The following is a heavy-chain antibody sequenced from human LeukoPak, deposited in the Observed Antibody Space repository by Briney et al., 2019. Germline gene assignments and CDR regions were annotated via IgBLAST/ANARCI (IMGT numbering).Heavy chain of an antibody. CDR3: AKGYSGYDWSLVDY. J-gene: IGHJ4*02. CDR2: ISSSSSTI. Sequence: GGSLRLSCAASGFTFSSYSMNWVRQAPGKGLEWVSYISSSSSTIYYADSVKGRFTISRDNAKNSLYLQMNSLRAEDTAVYYCAKGYSGYDWSLVDYWGQGTLVTVSS. D-gene: IGHD5-12*01. V-gene: IGHV3-48*04. CDR1: GFTFSSYS.